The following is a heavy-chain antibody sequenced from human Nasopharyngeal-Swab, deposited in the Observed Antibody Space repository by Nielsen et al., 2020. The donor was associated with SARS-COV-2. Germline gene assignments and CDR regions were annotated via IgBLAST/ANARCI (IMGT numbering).Heavy chain of an antibody. Sequence: WIRQPPGKGLEWVAVISYDGSNKYYADSVKGRFTISRDNSKNTLYLQMNSLRAEDTAVYYCARDLEYQDNYCYYYGMDVWGQGTTVTVSS. D-gene: IGHD2-2*01. J-gene: IGHJ6*02. V-gene: IGHV3-30-3*01. CDR3: ARDLEYQDNYCYYYGMDV. CDR2: ISYDGSNK.